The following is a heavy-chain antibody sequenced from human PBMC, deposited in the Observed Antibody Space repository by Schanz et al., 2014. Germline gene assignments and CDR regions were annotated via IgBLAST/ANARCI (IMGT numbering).Heavy chain of an antibody. CDR2: IKHDGSVK. CDR3: VSQTGSPNY. CDR1: TFTFSSDW. J-gene: IGHJ4*02. Sequence: EVHLLESGGGLVQPGGSLRLSCTASTFTFSSDWMSWVRQAPGKGLEWVANIKHDGSVKDYVDSVEGRFTISRDNAKRSLFLQMNSLRVEDTAVYFCVSQTGSPNYWGQGTLVTVSS. D-gene: IGHD6-13*01. V-gene: IGHV3-7*02.